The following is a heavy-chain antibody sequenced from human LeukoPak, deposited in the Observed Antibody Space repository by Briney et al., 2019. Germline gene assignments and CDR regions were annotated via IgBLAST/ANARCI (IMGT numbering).Heavy chain of an antibody. CDR3: ARSGLRDYYDC. V-gene: IGHV6-1*01. J-gene: IGHJ4*02. Sequence: SQTLSHTCAFSGDIVSSNSGASNWTRHSPSRGFEWLRRTYYGCKWYHYFAVSVEIRITINPDRSKNQFSLQLNSVTPEDTAMYYCARSGLRDYYDCGGRGNRVIVSA. D-gene: IGHD3-9*01. CDR2: TYYGCKWYH. CDR1: GDIVSSNSGA.